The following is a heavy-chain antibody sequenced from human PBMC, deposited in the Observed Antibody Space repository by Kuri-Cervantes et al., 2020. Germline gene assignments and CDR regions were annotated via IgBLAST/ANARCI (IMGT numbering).Heavy chain of an antibody. Sequence: GGSLRLSCAASGFTFSSYGMHWVRQAPGKGLEWVSSVSGSGDSTYYADSVKGRFTISRDNSKNTIHLHLNSLRAEDTAVYYCAKVRITFFEAVDYWGQGTLVTVSS. CDR1: GFTFSSYG. V-gene: IGHV3-23*01. CDR3: AKVRITFFEAVDY. CDR2: VSGSGDST. D-gene: IGHD3-3*02. J-gene: IGHJ4*02.